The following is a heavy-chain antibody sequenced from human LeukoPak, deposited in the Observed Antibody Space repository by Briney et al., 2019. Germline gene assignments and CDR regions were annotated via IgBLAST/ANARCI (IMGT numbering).Heavy chain of an antibody. CDR3: ARINRQQLVLDY. V-gene: IGHV4-38-2*01. Sequence: PSETLSLTCAVSGYSISSGYYWGWIRQPPGKGLELIGSIYHSGSTYYNPSLKSRVTISVDTSKNQFSLKLSSVTAADTAVYYCARINRQQLVLDYWGQGTLVTVSS. CDR1: GYSISSGYY. J-gene: IGHJ4*02. D-gene: IGHD6-13*01. CDR2: IYHSGST.